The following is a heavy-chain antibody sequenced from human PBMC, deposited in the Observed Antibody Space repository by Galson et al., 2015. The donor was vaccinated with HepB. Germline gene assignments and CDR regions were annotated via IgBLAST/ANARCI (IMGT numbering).Heavy chain of an antibody. CDR3: ARGIWDSSGPGAFDI. CDR2: INHSGSI. D-gene: IGHD3-22*01. Sequence: ETLSLTCAVYGGSFSGYYWSWIRQPPGKGLEWIGEINHSGSINYNPSLKSRVTISVDTSKNQFSLKLSSVTAADTAVYYCARGIWDSSGPGAFDIWGQGTMVTVSS. CDR1: GGSFSGYY. V-gene: IGHV4-34*01. J-gene: IGHJ3*02.